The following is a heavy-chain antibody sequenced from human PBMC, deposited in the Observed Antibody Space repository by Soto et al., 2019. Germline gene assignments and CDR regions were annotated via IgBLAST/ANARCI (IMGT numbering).Heavy chain of an antibody. CDR2: IYPGDSET. V-gene: IGHV5-51*01. CDR3: ARLGFPGAIYFDS. CDR1: GYNFTTSW. Sequence: PGESLKISCKGSGYNFTTSWIGWVRQVPGKGLEWMGIIYPGDSETKYSPDFEGQVTISADRSTNTAYLQWRSLRASDTAMYYCARLGFPGAIYFDSWGLGTLVTVSS. J-gene: IGHJ4*02.